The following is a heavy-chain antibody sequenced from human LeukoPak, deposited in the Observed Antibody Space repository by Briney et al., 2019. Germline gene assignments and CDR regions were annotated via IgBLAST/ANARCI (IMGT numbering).Heavy chain of an antibody. CDR1: GFTFSSYA. Sequence: PGGSLRLSCAASGFTFSSYAMHWVRQAPGKGLEYVSAISSNGGSTYYANSVKGRFTISRGNSKNTLYLQMGSLRAEDMAVYYCARATTNMIDYWGQGTLVTVSS. J-gene: IGHJ4*02. V-gene: IGHV3-64*01. D-gene: IGHD4-17*01. CDR2: ISSNGGST. CDR3: ARATTNMIDY.